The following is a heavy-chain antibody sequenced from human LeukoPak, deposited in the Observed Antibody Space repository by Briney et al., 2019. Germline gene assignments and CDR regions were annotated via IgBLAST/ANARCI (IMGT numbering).Heavy chain of an antibody. CDR1: GFTFSSYS. CDR3: AKFGGSFAFLDY. CDR2: ISSSSSYI. V-gene: IGHV3-21*04. J-gene: IGHJ4*02. Sequence: GGSLRLSCAASGFTFSSYSMNWVRQAPGKGLEWVSSISSSSSYIYYADSVKGRFTISRDNAKNSLYLQMNSLRAEDTAVYYCAKFGGSFAFLDYWGQGTLVTVSS. D-gene: IGHD1-26*01.